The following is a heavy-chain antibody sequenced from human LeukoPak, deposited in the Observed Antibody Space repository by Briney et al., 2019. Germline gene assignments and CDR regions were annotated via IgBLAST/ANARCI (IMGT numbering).Heavy chain of an antibody. CDR2: INHSGSA. Sequence: SATLSLTCGAYGGSFSGYYWSWLRQPPEKGLEWTREINHSGSANYNPSLKSRVTISVDTSKNQFSLRLNSVTAADTAVYYCARGLCGVDFVWPYWFDPWGQGTLVTVSS. J-gene: IGHJ5*02. V-gene: IGHV4-34*01. CDR1: GGSFSGYY. D-gene: IGHD2-21*02. CDR3: ARGLCGVDFVWPYWFDP.